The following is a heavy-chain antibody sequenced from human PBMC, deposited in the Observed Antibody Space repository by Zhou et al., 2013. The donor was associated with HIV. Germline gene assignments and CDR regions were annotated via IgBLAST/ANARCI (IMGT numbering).Heavy chain of an antibody. J-gene: IGHJ4*02. D-gene: IGHD1-1*01. CDR1: GFTFSRYS. CDR2: MSSSSSYR. V-gene: IGHV3-21*03. Sequence: EVQLVESGGGLVKPGGSLRLSCAASGFTFSRYSMNWVRQAPGKGLEWVSSMSSSSSYRYYADSVKGRFTISRDNAKNSLYLQMDSLRAEDTAVYYCARDPPPPVQLPDYWGQGTLVTVSS. CDR3: ARDPPPPVQLPDY.